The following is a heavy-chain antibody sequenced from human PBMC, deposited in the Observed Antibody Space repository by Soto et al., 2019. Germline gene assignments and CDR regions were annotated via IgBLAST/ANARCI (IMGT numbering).Heavy chain of an antibody. Sequence: KELEWVAVISYDGTYKHYADSVKGRFTISRDNSKNTLYLQMNSLRAEDTAVFFFFQAEDGIRDTVPVSAFLLNRSSDL. J-gene: IGHJ2*01. D-gene: IGHD2-15*01. V-gene: IGHV3-33*01. CDR3: FQAEDGIRDTVPVSAFLLNRSSDL. CDR2: ISYDGTYK.